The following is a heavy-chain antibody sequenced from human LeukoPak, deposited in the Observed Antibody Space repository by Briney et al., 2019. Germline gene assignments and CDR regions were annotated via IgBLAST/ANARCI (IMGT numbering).Heavy chain of an antibody. CDR1: GFTFSSYS. D-gene: IGHD4-17*01. Sequence: PGGSLRLSCAASGFTFSSYSMNWVRQAPGKGLEWVSSISSSSSYIYYADSVKGRFTISRDNAKNSLYLQMNSLRAEDTAVYYCARSLDYGDYAPIDYWGQGTLVTVS. V-gene: IGHV3-21*01. J-gene: IGHJ4*02. CDR3: ARSLDYGDYAPIDY. CDR2: ISSSSSYI.